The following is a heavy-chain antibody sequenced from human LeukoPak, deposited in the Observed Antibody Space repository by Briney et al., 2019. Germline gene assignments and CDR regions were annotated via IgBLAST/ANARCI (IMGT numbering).Heavy chain of an antibody. CDR2: INHSGST. Sequence: SETLSLTCAVYGGSFSGYYWSWIRQPPGKGLEWIGEINHSGSTNYNPSLKSRVTISVDTSKSQFSLKLSSVTAADTAVYYCARVDDYGDSYYFDYWGQGTLVTVSS. D-gene: IGHD4-17*01. V-gene: IGHV4-34*01. CDR3: ARVDDYGDSYYFDY. CDR1: GGSFSGYY. J-gene: IGHJ4*02.